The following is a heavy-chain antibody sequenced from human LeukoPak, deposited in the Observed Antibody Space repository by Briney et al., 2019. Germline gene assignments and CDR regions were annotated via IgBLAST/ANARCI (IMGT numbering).Heavy chain of an antibody. CDR3: AKYRTLYVSRPTAGDY. Sequence: GGSLRLSCAASGFTFTSYSMTWVRQAPGKGLEWVSSISGSGLRPYYADSVKGRFTVSRDNSKSTLYLQMSSLRAEDTAVYYCAKYRTLYVSRPTAGDYWGQGTVVTVSS. CDR1: GFTFTSYS. D-gene: IGHD2/OR15-2a*01. J-gene: IGHJ4*02. CDR2: ISGSGLRP. V-gene: IGHV3-23*01.